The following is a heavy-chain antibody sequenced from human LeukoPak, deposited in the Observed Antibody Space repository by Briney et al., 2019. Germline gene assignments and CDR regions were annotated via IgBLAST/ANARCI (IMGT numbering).Heavy chain of an antibody. Sequence: SETLSLTCTVSDGSISSSSYYWGWIRQPPGKGLEWIGSIYYGSVFYSVSTYSNPSLKSRVTMSGYTSKNQFSLKLSSVTAADTAAYYCARLGYCSGGSCYYYYYMDVWGKGTTVTVSS. D-gene: IGHD2-15*01. V-gene: IGHV4-39*07. CDR3: ARLGYCSGGSCYYYYYMDV. J-gene: IGHJ6*03. CDR2: IYYGSVFYSVST. CDR1: DGSISSSSYY.